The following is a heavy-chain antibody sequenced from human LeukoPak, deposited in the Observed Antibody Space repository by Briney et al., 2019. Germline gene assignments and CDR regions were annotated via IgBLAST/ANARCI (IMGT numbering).Heavy chain of an antibody. Sequence: ASVKVSYKASGYTFTSYGISWVRQAPGQGLEWMGWISAYNGNTNYAQKLQGRVTMTTDTSTSTAYMELRSLRSDDTAVYYCARDDIVATINWFDPWGQGTLVTVSS. V-gene: IGHV1-18*01. CDR2: ISAYNGNT. CDR3: ARDDIVATINWFDP. D-gene: IGHD5-12*01. J-gene: IGHJ5*02. CDR1: GYTFTSYG.